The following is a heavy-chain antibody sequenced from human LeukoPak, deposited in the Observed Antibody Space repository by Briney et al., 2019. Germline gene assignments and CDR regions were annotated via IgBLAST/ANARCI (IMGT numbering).Heavy chain of an antibody. CDR1: GFTFSSYA. Sequence: HPGGSLRLSCAASGFTFSSYAMLWVRQAPGKGLEWVAVISYDGSNKYYADSVKGRFTISRDNSKNTLYLQMNSLRAEDTAVYYCARDFSVDDILTGYYDYWGQGTLVTVSS. CDR3: ARDFSVDDILTGYYDY. V-gene: IGHV3-30*04. J-gene: IGHJ4*02. D-gene: IGHD3-9*01. CDR2: ISYDGSNK.